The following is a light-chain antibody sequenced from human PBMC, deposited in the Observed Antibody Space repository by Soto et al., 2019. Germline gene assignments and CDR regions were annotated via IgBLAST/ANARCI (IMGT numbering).Light chain of an antibody. CDR3: CSYAGSPYD. CDR2: EGS. V-gene: IGLV2-23*01. CDR1: SIDVGSYNL. Sequence: QSVLTQPASVSGSPGQSITISCTGTSIDVGSYNLVSWYQQHPGKAPKLMIYEGSKRPSGVSNRFSGSKSGNTASLTISGLQAEDEADYYCCSYAGSPYDSGPGTKVTVL. J-gene: IGLJ1*01.